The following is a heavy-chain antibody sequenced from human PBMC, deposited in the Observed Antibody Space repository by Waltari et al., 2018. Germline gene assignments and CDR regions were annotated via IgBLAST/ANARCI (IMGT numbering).Heavy chain of an antibody. Sequence: QLQLQESGPGLVQPSETLSLTCTVSGGSISSSSYYWGWIRQPPGKGLEWIGSIYYSGSTYYNPSLKSRVTISVDTSKNQFSLKLSSVTAADTAVYYCARDAEGSVPDYWGQGTLVTVSS. CDR1: GGSISSSSYY. CDR2: IYYSGST. J-gene: IGHJ4*02. D-gene: IGHD6-25*01. V-gene: IGHV4-39*07. CDR3: ARDAEGSVPDY.